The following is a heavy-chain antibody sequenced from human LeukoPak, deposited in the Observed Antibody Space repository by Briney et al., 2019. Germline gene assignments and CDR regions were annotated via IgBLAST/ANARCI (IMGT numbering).Heavy chain of an antibody. Sequence: SETLSLTCTVSGGSISGSSYYWGWIRQPPGKGLEWIGSTYYLGSTYYNPSLKSRVTISVDTSKNQFSLKMSSVTAADTAVYYCSTQSNLYYFECWGQGTLVTVSS. CDR3: STQSNLYYFEC. CDR1: GGSISGSSYY. CDR2: TYYLGST. D-gene: IGHD1-7*01. V-gene: IGHV4-39*01. J-gene: IGHJ4*02.